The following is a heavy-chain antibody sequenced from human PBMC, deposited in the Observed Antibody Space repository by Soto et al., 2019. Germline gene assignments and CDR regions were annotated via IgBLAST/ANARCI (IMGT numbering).Heavy chain of an antibody. Sequence: PGGSLRLSCAASGFTFSSYAMSWVRQAPGKGLEWVSAISGSGGSTYYADSVKGRFTISRDNSKNTLYLQMNSLRAEDTAVYYCAKLGNELRFLEWLPIPPYFDYWGQGTLVTVSS. CDR2: ISGSGGST. CDR1: GFTFSSYA. V-gene: IGHV3-23*01. J-gene: IGHJ4*02. CDR3: AKLGNELRFLEWLPIPPYFDY. D-gene: IGHD3-3*01.